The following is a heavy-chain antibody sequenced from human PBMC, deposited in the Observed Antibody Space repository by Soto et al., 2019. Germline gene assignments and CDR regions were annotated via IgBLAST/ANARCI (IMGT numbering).Heavy chain of an antibody. Sequence: EVQLVESGGGLVEPGGSLRLSCAASGFDFYYYNMNWVRQAPGRGLEWVSSISGTGIDIHFADSVKGRFVISRDNAKTSLYLQMNSLRPADTAVYYCARERVVNYTDYYFDYWGHGTLVTVSS. CDR2: ISGTGIDI. J-gene: IGHJ4*01. CDR1: GFDFYYYN. V-gene: IGHV3-21*01. D-gene: IGHD3-16*02. CDR3: ARERVVNYTDYYFDY.